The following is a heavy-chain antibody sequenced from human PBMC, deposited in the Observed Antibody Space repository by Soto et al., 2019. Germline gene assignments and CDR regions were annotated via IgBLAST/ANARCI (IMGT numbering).Heavy chain of an antibody. J-gene: IGHJ4*02. V-gene: IGHV1-69*13. D-gene: IGHD3-10*01. CDR2: IIPIIGTP. CDR1: GGTFRNHV. CDR3: ARDLELRDGNISHLDY. Sequence: RASVKVSCKASGGTFRNHVFNWVRQAPGQGLEWMGGIIPIIGTPNHAQKFQGRVTITADASTSTVYLEVSSLRSQDTAVYYCARDLELRDGNISHLDYCGQGTLVTVYS.